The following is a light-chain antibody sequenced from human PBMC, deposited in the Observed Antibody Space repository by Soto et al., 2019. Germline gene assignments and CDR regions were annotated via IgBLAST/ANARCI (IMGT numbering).Light chain of an antibody. J-gene: IGKJ4*01. Sequence: DIQMTQSPSSLSASVGDRVTITCRASQSISSYLNWYQQKPGKAPKLMIYAASSLQSGVPSRFRGSGSGTAFPLTISSLQPEDFATYYCQQSYSTPFTFGGGTQVEIK. CDR2: AAS. V-gene: IGKV1-39*01. CDR3: QQSYSTPFT. CDR1: QSISSY.